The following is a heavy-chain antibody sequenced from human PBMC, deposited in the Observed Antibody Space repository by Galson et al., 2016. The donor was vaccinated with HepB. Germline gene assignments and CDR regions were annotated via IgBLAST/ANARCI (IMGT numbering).Heavy chain of an antibody. CDR1: GISVANYY. J-gene: IGHJ5*02. V-gene: IGHV4-4*07. CDR2: MYSRGST. D-gene: IGHD6-6*01. CDR3: AREQLERPSWFDP. Sequence: TLSLTCTVSGISVANYYWSWIRQPAGKGLEWIGRMYSRGSTNYNPSLKSRVTMSVDTSKNQFSLKVNSLTAADTAVYYCAREQLERPSWFDPWGQGTLVTVSS.